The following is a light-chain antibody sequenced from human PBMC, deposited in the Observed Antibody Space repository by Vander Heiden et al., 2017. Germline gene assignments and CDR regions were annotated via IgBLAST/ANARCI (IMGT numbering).Light chain of an antibody. V-gene: IGKV4-1*01. CDR3: QQNYSTPWT. CDR1: QSVLYSSNNKNY. CDR2: WAS. J-gene: IGKJ1*01. Sequence: DIVMTQSPYSLAVSLGARATINCKSSQSVLYSSNNKNYLAWYQQKPGQPPKLLIYWASTRESGVPDRFSGSGSGTDFTLTISSLQAEDVAVYYCQQNYSTPWTFGQGTKVEIK.